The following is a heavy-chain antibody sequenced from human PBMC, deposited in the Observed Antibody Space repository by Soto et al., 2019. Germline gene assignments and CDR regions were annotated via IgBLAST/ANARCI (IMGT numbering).Heavy chain of an antibody. J-gene: IGHJ3*02. CDR2: IYYSGST. CDR3: VRVVVAWSYTFDI. Sequence: LSLTCTVSGGSISSGGYYWSWIRQHPGKGLEWIGYIYYSGSTYYNPSLKSRVTISVDTSKNQFSLKLSSVTAADTAVYYCVRVVVAWSYTFDIWGQGTMVTVSS. V-gene: IGHV4-31*03. D-gene: IGHD2-15*01. CDR1: GGSISSGGYY.